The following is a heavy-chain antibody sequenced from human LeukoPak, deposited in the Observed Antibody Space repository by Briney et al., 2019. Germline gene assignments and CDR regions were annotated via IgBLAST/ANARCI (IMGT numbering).Heavy chain of an antibody. CDR2: MYHSGDT. Sequence: SETLSLTCTVSGYSVSSGYYWGWIRQPPGKGLEWIGSMYHSGDTYYNPSLKSRVTISVDTSKNQFSLKLSSVTAADTAVYYCARDIAAAGNFDYWGQGTLVTVSS. D-gene: IGHD6-13*01. V-gene: IGHV4-38-2*02. CDR1: GYSVSSGYY. CDR3: ARDIAAAGNFDY. J-gene: IGHJ4*02.